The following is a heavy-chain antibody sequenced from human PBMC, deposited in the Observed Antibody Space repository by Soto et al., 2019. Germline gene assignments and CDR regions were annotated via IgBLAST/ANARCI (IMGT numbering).Heavy chain of an antibody. D-gene: IGHD5-12*01. CDR2: ISGSGGST. J-gene: IGHJ6*04. Sequence: GGSLRLSCAASGFTFSSYAMSWVRQAPGKGLEWVSAISGSGGSTYYADSVKGRFTISRDNSKNTLYLQMNSLRAEDTAVYYCAKDFPIVATTNYYYYGMDVWGKGTTVTVSS. CDR3: AKDFPIVATTNYYYYGMDV. CDR1: GFTFSSYA. V-gene: IGHV3-23*01.